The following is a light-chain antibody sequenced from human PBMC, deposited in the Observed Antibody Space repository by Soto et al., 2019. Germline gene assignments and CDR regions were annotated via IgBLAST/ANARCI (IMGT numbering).Light chain of an antibody. Sequence: QSVLTQPPSVSGAPGQRVTISCTGSSSNIGAGYDVHWYQQLPGTAPKLLIYGNSNRPSGVPDRFSGSKSGTPASLAITGLRAEDEADYYCQSYDSSLSGWVFGGGTKPTVL. V-gene: IGLV1-40*01. CDR3: QSYDSSLSGWV. CDR1: SSNIGAGYD. J-gene: IGLJ3*02. CDR2: GNS.